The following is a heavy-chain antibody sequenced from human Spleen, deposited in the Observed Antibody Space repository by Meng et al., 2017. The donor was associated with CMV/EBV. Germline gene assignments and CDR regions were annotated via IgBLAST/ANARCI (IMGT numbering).Heavy chain of an antibody. CDR1: GFTVSSYG. CDR3: AKDFSANWFDP. J-gene: IGHJ5*02. V-gene: IGHV3-30*02. Sequence: GESLKISCAASGFTVSSYGLHWVRQAPGKGLEWVAFIQYGGSDKYYANSVKGRFVISRDNSNDMLYLQMNSLRAEDTAVYYCAKDFSANWFDPWGQGTLVTVSS. D-gene: IGHD2/OR15-2a*01. CDR2: IQYGGSDK.